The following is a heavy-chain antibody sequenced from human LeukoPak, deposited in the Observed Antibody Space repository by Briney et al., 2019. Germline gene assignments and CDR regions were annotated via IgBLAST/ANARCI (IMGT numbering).Heavy chain of an antibody. CDR3: ATDRAPGDWYFDL. CDR1: GYTLTELS. CDR2: FDPEDGET. V-gene: IGHV1-24*01. J-gene: IGHJ2*01. D-gene: IGHD3-10*01. Sequence: ASVKVSCKVSGYTLTELSMHWVRQAPGKGLEWMGGFDPEDGETIYAQKFQGRVTTTEDTSTDTAYMELSSLRSEDTAVYYCATDRAPGDWYFDLWGRGTLVTVSS.